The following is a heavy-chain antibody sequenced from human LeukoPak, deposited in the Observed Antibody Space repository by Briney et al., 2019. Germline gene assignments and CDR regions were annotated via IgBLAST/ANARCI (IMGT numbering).Heavy chain of an antibody. CDR2: ISYDGTKK. Sequence: GGSLRLSCVASGFAFNAYALHWVRQAPGKGLEWVAVISYDGTKKSYTDSVKGRFTISRDNSKNTLYLQMNSLRAEDTAVYYCARSGNGYNPGESFDYWGQGTLVTVSS. CDR3: ARSGNGYNPGESFDY. CDR1: GFAFNAYA. J-gene: IGHJ4*02. D-gene: IGHD5-24*01. V-gene: IGHV3-30*04.